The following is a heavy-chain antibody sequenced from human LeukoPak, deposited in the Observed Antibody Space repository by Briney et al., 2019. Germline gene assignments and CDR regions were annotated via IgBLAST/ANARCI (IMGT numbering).Heavy chain of an antibody. Sequence: GESLRLSCVPSGFSVSAYSLSWVRQAPGEGLEWVAKIKKDGSEKDYVDSVKGRFTISRDDAKGSLYLQLNSLRVEDTAVYYCARGFQSGDSPVWGQGTLVTVSS. J-gene: IGHJ4*02. CDR1: GFSVSAYS. V-gene: IGHV3-7*01. CDR3: ARGFQSGDSPV. D-gene: IGHD2-21*02. CDR2: IKKDGSEK.